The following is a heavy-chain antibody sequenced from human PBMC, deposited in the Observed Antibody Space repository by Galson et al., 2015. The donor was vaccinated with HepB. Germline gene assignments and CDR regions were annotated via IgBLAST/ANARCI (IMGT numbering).Heavy chain of an antibody. CDR3: AVKLGYCSGGSCYDYYYGMDV. CDR2: INAGNGNT. V-gene: IGHV1-3*01. Sequence: SVKVSCKASGYTFTSYAMHWVRQAPGQRLEWMGWINAGNGNTKYSQKFQGRVTITADESTSTAYMELSSLRSEDTAVYYCAVKLGYCSGGSCYDYYYGMDVWGQGTTVTVSS. CDR1: GYTFTSYA. J-gene: IGHJ6*02. D-gene: IGHD2-15*01.